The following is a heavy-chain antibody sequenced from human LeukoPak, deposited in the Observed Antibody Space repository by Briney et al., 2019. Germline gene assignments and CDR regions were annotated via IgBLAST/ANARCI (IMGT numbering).Heavy chain of an antibody. CDR3: ARSGYSRSWYSY. CDR2: ISYDGSNK. Sequence: GGSLRLSCAASGFTFSSYAMHWVRQAPGKGLEWVAVISYDGSNKYYADSVKGRFTISRDNSKNTLYLKMNSLRAEDTAVYSCARSGYSRSWYSYWGKGTLVTVSS. J-gene: IGHJ4*02. V-gene: IGHV3-30-3*01. CDR1: GFTFSSYA. D-gene: IGHD6-13*01.